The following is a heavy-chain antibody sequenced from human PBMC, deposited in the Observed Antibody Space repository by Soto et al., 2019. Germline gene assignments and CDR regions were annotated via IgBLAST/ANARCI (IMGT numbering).Heavy chain of an antibody. CDR1: GGSVSSGSYY. J-gene: IGHJ4*02. D-gene: IGHD3-22*01. V-gene: IGHV4-61*01. Sequence: PSETLSLTCTVSGGSVSSGSYYWSRIRQPPGKGLEWIGYIYYSGSTNYNPSLKSRVTISVDTSKNQFSLKLSSVTAADTAVYYCARGGYYDYFDYWGQGTLVTVSS. CDR2: IYYSGST. CDR3: ARGGYYDYFDY.